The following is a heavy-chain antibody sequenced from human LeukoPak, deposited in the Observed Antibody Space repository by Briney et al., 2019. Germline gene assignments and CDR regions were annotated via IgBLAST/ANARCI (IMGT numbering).Heavy chain of an antibody. V-gene: IGHV4-30-4*08. J-gene: IGHJ4*02. Sequence: SQTLSLTCTVSGGSISSGDYYWSWIRQPPGKGLEWIGYIYYSGSTYYNPSLKSRVTISVDTSKNQFSLKLSSVTAADTAVYYCARTEVMDSSGYYYGSFDYWGQGTLVTVSS. CDR1: GGSISSGDYY. CDR2: IYYSGST. CDR3: ARTEVMDSSGYYYGSFDY. D-gene: IGHD3-22*01.